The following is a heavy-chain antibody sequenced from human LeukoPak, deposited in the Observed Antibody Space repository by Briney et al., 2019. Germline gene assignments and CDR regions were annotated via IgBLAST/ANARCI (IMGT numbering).Heavy chain of an antibody. CDR2: ISGSGSGT. Sequence: GGSLRLSYAPSGFTFSSYAMSWVRQAPGKGLEWVAVISGSGSGTYYADSVRGRFTISRDNSKNTVYLQMNSLRAEDTAIYYCAKAVGSSGYFSRDAFDIWGQGTMVTVSS. CDR3: AKAVGSSGYFSRDAFDI. D-gene: IGHD3-22*01. J-gene: IGHJ3*02. V-gene: IGHV3-23*01. CDR1: GFTFSSYA.